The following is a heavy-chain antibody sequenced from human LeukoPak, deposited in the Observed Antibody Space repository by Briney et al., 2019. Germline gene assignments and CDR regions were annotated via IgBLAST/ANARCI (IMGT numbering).Heavy chain of an antibody. CDR2: ISGSGGST. Sequence: GGSLRLSCAASGFTFSSYAMSWVRQAPGKGLEWVSAISGSGGSTYYADSVKGRFTISRDNSKNTLYLQMNSLRAEDTAVYYCAKGEYYDSWSGYPFDYWGQGTLVTVS. CDR3: AKGEYYDSWSGYPFDY. CDR1: GFTFSSYA. V-gene: IGHV3-23*01. J-gene: IGHJ4*02. D-gene: IGHD3-3*01.